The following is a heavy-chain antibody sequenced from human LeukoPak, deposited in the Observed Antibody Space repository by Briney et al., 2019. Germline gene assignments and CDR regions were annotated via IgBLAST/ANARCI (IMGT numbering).Heavy chain of an antibody. CDR1: GGSISSYY. CDR3: AGHHPRNTVDF. J-gene: IGHJ4*02. CDR2: ISDIGSI. V-gene: IGHV4-59*08. D-gene: IGHD2-8*02. Sequence: SETLSLTCTVSGGSISSYYWSWIRQPPGKRLEWIAYISDIGSINYNPSLKSRVTISLDTSENQLSLKLRSVTAADTAVYYCAGHHPRNTVDFWGQGTLVTVSS.